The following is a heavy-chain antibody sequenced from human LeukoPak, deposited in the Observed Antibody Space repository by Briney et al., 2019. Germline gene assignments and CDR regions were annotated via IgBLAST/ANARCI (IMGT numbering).Heavy chain of an antibody. CDR2: INTNTGNP. J-gene: IGHJ3*02. Sequence: ASVKVSCKASGYTFTSYAMNWVRQAPGQGLEWMGWINTNTGNPTYAQGFTGRFVFSLDTSVSAAYLQISSLKAEDTAVYYCARDNGQWLADAFDIWGQGTMVTVSS. V-gene: IGHV7-4-1*02. CDR3: ARDNGQWLADAFDI. CDR1: GYTFTSYA. D-gene: IGHD6-19*01.